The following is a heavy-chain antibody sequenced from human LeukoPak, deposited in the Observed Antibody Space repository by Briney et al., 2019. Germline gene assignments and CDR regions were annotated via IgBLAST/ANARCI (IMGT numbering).Heavy chain of an antibody. Sequence: GGSLRLSCAASGFTFSNYEMNWVRQAPGKGLDWVAYISRGGRTVNYADSVKGRFTISRDNSKNTLYLQMNSLRAEDTAVYYCAKDHFTMAVWVPSDFWGQGTLVTVSS. CDR2: ISRGGRTV. CDR3: AKDHFTMAVWVPSDF. CDR1: GFTFSNYE. V-gene: IGHV3-48*03. J-gene: IGHJ4*02. D-gene: IGHD3-10*01.